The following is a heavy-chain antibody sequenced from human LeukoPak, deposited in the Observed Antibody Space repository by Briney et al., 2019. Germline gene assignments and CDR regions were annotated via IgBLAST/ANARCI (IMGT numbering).Heavy chain of an antibody. CDR3: ARDIKSSLDY. Sequence: GRSLRLSCAASGFTFSSYAMHWVRQAPGKGLEWVAVISYDGSNKYYADSVKGRFTISRDNSKNTLYLQMNSLRAEDTAVYYCARDIKSSLDYWGQGTLVTVSS. V-gene: IGHV3-30-3*01. CDR2: ISYDGSNK. J-gene: IGHJ4*02. CDR1: GFTFSSYA.